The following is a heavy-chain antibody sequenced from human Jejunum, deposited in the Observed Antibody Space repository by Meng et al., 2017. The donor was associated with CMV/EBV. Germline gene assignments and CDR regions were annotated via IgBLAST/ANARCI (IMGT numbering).Heavy chain of an antibody. Sequence: GFNFGSYWMAWVRQAPGKGLEWVASMKEDGSEIHYVDSVKGRFTISRDNAKNSLYLQMNTLRVEDTALYYCARGEYELLFGAFDIWGQGTVVTVSS. CDR1: GFNFGSYW. V-gene: IGHV3-7*01. CDR2: MKEDGSEI. D-gene: IGHD3-10*01. CDR3: ARGEYELLFGAFDI. J-gene: IGHJ3*02.